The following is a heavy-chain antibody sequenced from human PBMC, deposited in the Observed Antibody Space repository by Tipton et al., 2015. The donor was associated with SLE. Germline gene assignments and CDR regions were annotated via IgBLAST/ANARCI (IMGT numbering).Heavy chain of an antibody. D-gene: IGHD6-13*01. CDR1: GFTVSSNY. J-gene: IGHJ4*02. CDR2: IWYDGSNK. CDR3: AKDLHQYSSSWSPVDY. Sequence: QLVQSGGGVVQPGRSLRLSCAASGFTVSSNYMSWVRQAPGKGLEWVAVIWYDGSNKYYADSVKGRFTISRDNSKNTLYVQMNSLRAEDTAVYYCAKDLHQYSSSWSPVDYWGQGTLVTVSS. V-gene: IGHV3-30*18.